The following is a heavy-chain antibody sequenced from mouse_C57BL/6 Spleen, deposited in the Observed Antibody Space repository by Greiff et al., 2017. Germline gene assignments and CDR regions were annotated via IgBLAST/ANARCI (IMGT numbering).Heavy chain of an antibody. Sequence: VQLQQPGAELVRPGSSVKLSCKASGYTFTSYWMHWVKQRPIQGLEWIGNIDPSDSETHYNQKFKDKATLTVDKSSSTAYMQLSSLTSEDSAVYYCARLGITRAMDYWGQGTSVTVSS. V-gene: IGHV1-52*01. CDR2: IDPSDSET. CDR3: ARLGITRAMDY. D-gene: IGHD2-4*01. CDR1: GYTFTSYW. J-gene: IGHJ4*01.